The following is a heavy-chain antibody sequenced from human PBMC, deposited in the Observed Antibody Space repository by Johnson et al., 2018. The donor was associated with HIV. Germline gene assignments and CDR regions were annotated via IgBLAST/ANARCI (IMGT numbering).Heavy chain of an antibody. D-gene: IGHD1-26*01. CDR3: TRGAQWELLIDAFDI. V-gene: IGHV3-9*01. CDR1: GFTFDDYA. J-gene: IGHJ3*02. CDR2: ISWNGGSK. Sequence: VQLVESGGGLVQPGRSLRLSCAASGFTFDDYAMHWVRQAPGKGLEWVSGISWNGGSKDYADSVKGRFTISRDNAKNSLYLQMSSLRAGDTALYYCTRGAQWELLIDAFDIWGQGTMVTVSS.